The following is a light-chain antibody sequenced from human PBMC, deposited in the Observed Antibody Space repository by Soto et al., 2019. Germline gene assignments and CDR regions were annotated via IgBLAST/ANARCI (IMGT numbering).Light chain of an antibody. Sequence: EDGLTQSPATLSLSPGERATLSCRASQSVSSYLAWYEQKPGQAPRLLIYDASNRATGIPARFSGSGSGTDFTLTISSLEPEDFAVYYCQQRSNWPLPFGQGTRLAI. CDR1: QSVSSY. V-gene: IGKV3-11*01. J-gene: IGKJ5*01. CDR2: DAS. CDR3: QQRSNWPLP.